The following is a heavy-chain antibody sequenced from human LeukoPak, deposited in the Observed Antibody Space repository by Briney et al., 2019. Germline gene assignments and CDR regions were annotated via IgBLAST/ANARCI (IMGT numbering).Heavy chain of an antibody. Sequence: GGSLRLSCAASGFTFSSYGMHWVRQAPGKGLEWVAVIWYDGSDKYYADSVKGRFTLSRDNSKNTLYLQMNSLRAEDTAVYYCAKDKDYGYYMDVWGKGTTVTVSS. CDR1: GFTFSSYG. CDR3: AKDKDYGYYMDV. V-gene: IGHV3-33*06. CDR2: IWYDGSDK. D-gene: IGHD3-16*01. J-gene: IGHJ6*03.